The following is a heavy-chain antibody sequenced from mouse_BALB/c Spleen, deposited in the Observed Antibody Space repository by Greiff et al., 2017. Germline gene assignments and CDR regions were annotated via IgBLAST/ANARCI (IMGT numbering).Heavy chain of an antibody. J-gene: IGHJ4*01. D-gene: IGHD2-14*01. Sequence: VKLVESGAELVRPGTSVKISCKASGYAFTNYWLGWVKQRPGHGLEWIGDIYPGSGNTYYNEKFKGKATLTADKSSSTAYMQLSSLTSEDSAVYFCARWYDDAMDYWGQGTSVTVSS. CDR2: IYPGSGNT. V-gene: IGHV1-63*01. CDR1: GYAFTNYW. CDR3: ARWYDDAMDY.